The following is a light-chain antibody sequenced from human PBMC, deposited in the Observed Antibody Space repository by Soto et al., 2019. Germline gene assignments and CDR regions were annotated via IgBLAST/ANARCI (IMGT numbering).Light chain of an antibody. CDR3: QQYGTVRT. J-gene: IGKJ1*01. CDR1: QSVSNY. Sequence: EIVLTQSQGTLSLSPGERATLSCRASQSVSNYLAWYQQKPGQAPRLLIYGASSRATGIPDRFSGSGSGTDFPPTISRLEPEDFAVYYCQQYGTVRTFGQGTKVEIK. CDR2: GAS. V-gene: IGKV3-20*01.